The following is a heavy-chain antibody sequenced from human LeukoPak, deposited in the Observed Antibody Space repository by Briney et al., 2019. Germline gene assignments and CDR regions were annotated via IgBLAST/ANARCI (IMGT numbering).Heavy chain of an antibody. V-gene: IGHV4-59*11. CDR1: GDSITNHY. Sequence: SETLSLTCAVSGDSITNHYWHWIRQPPGKGLERIAQIWHNGHSDHNPSLKSRVSISIDTSRTQFSLEVTSVTAADTAVYLCARGVPDWVGSGYPFELWGHGLLVTVSS. D-gene: IGHD5-12*01. CDR2: IWHNGHS. CDR3: ARGVPDWVGSGYPFEL. J-gene: IGHJ4*01.